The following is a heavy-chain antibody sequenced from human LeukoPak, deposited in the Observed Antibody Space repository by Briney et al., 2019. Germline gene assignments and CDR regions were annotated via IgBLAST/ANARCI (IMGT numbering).Heavy chain of an antibody. CDR1: GFTFSSYA. D-gene: IGHD2-15*01. V-gene: IGHV3-21*01. CDR3: ARDGDPYCSGGSCAFLNY. CDR2: ISGSSSYI. J-gene: IGHJ4*02. Sequence: NPGGSLRLSCATSGFTFSSYAMNWVRQAPGKGLEWVSSISGSSSYIYYADSVKGRFTISRHNAKNSLYLQMNSLSAEDTGVYYCARDGDPYCSGGSCAFLNYWGQGTLITVSS.